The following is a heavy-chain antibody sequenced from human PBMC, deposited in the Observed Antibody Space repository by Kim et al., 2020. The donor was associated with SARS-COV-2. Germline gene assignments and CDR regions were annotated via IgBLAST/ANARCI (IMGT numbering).Heavy chain of an antibody. V-gene: IGHV4-39*01. J-gene: IGHJ2*01. Sequence: SETLYLTCTVSGDSISSSSYYWGWIRQPPGKGLEWIGSIYYSGSTSYNPSLKSRVTISVDTSKNQFSLKLSSVTAADTAVYYCARQGSSGWYPLLWYLDLWGRGTLVTVSS. CDR3: ARQGSSGWYPLLWYLDL. D-gene: IGHD6-19*01. CDR2: IYYSGST. CDR1: GDSISSSSYY.